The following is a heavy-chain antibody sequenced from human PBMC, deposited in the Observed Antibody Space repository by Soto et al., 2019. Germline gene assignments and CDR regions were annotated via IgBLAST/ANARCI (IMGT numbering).Heavy chain of an antibody. V-gene: IGHV1-18*01. CDR2: ISTYSGNT. CDR1: GYTFLSYG. Sequence: ASVKVSCKASGYTFLSYGISWVRQAPGQGLEWMGWISTYSGNTDYAQRLQDRVTLTTDTSTSTAYMELRSLRSDDTAVYYCARNPSGSSFDYWGQGTLVTVSS. D-gene: IGHD1-26*01. J-gene: IGHJ4*02. CDR3: ARNPSGSSFDY.